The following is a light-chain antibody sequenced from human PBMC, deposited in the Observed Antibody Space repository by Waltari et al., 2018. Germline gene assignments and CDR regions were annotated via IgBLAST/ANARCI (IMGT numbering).Light chain of an antibody. V-gene: IGLV1-40*01. Sequence: QSVLTQPPSVSGAPGQRVTLSCTGSSSNTGAGHDVHWYQQLPGTAPKILIYGHRHRPSGVPARFAGSKSGTSASLAISGLQAEDEPDYYCQSYDSSLSAYVFGTGTKVTVL. CDR1: SSNTGAGHD. J-gene: IGLJ1*01. CDR3: QSYDSSLSAYV. CDR2: GHR.